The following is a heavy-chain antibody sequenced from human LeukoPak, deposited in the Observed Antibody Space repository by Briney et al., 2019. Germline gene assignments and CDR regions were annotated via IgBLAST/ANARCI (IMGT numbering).Heavy chain of an antibody. CDR2: INHSGST. CDR3: ARDNDFWSGYYNMGGYFDY. D-gene: IGHD3-3*01. Sequence: PSETLSLTCAVYGGSFSGYYWSWIRQPPGKGLEWIGEINHSGSTNYNPSLKSRVTISVDTSKNQFSLKLSSVTAADTAVYYCARDNDFWSGYYNMGGYFDYWGQGTLVTVPS. J-gene: IGHJ4*02. V-gene: IGHV4-34*01. CDR1: GGSFSGYY.